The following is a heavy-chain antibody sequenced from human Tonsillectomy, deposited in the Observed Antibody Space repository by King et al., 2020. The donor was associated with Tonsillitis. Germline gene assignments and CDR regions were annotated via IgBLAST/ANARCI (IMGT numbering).Heavy chain of an antibody. CDR3: ARDRRRYYVSSGYAVLDYFDY. CDR2: INWNGGST. V-gene: IGHV3-20*04. Sequence: VQLVESGGGVVRPGGSLRLSRAASGFTFDDYGMSWVRQAPGKGLEWVSGINWNGGSTGYADSVKGRFTISRDNARNSLYLQMNSLRAEDTALYYCARDRRRYYVSSGYAVLDYFDYWGQGTLVTVSS. D-gene: IGHD3-22*01. CDR1: GFTFDDYG. J-gene: IGHJ4*02.